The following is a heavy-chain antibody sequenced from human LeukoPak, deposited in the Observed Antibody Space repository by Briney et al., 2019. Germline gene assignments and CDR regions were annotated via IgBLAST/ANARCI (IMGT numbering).Heavy chain of an antibody. D-gene: IGHD2-2*01. Sequence: ASVRVSYKASRYTFTSYYMHCVRQSPRPRRGWWGIINPSGGSTSYAQKFQGRVTMTRDMSTSTVYMELSSLRSEDTAVYYCARDRISSRGHFDYWGQGTLLTVSP. CDR1: RYTFTSYY. J-gene: IGHJ4*02. V-gene: IGHV1-46*01. CDR2: INPSGGST. CDR3: ARDRISSRGHFDY.